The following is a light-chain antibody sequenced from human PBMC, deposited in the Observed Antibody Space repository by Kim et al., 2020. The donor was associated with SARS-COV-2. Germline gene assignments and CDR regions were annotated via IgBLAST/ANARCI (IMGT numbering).Light chain of an antibody. V-gene: IGKV1-27*01. CDR1: QHINNY. Sequence: APVGDRVTIRCRASQHINNYLAMYQHKPAKAPKLLIYSASVLHVGVPSRFSGSGSGTDFTLTISNLQPEDVATYYCQRYYSAPWTFGQGTKVDIK. CDR2: SAS. CDR3: QRYYSAPWT. J-gene: IGKJ1*01.